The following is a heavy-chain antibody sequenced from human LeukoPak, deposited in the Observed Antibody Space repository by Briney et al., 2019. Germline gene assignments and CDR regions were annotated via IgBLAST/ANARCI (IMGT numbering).Heavy chain of an antibody. CDR1: GGSISSGGYY. D-gene: IGHD3-22*01. V-gene: IGHV4-31*01. J-gene: IGHJ4*02. Sequence: SETLSLTCTVSGGSISSGGYYWSWSRQHPGKGLEWIGYIYYNGSTYYNPSLKSPVTISVDTSKNQFSLKLSSVTAADTAVYYCARGVGYYYIDYWGQGTLVTVSS. CDR3: ARGVGYYYIDY. CDR2: IYYNGST.